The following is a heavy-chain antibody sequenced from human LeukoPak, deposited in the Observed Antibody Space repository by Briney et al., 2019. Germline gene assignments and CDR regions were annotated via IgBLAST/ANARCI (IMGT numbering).Heavy chain of an antibody. CDR1: GGSISSYY. CDR3: ARGGYSYGTAGYYYYMDV. D-gene: IGHD5-18*01. CDR2: IYYSGST. Sequence: SETLTLTCTVSGGSISSYYWGWIRQPPGKGLEWIGYIYYSGSTNYNPSLKSRVTISVDTSKNQFSLKLSSVTAADTAVYYCARGGYSYGTAGYYYYMDVWGKGTTVTVSS. J-gene: IGHJ6*03. V-gene: IGHV4-59*01.